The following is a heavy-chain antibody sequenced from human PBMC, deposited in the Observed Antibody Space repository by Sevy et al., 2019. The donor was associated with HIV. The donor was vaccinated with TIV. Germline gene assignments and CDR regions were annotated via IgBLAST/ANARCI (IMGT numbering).Heavy chain of an antibody. D-gene: IGHD3-22*01. CDR1: GFSFDSYG. CDR2: ISGSGTRT. V-gene: IGHV3-23*01. J-gene: IGHJ6*03. CDR3: AKGGWGHYDPDEIAYYFYYYNMDV. Sequence: GGSLRLSCAVSGFSFDSYGMTWVRQAPGKGLEWVSAISGSGTRTYYADSVKGRFIISRDNSKNTLDLQMNSLRAEDTAIDDCAKGGWGHYDPDEIAYYFYYYNMDVWGKGTTVTVSS.